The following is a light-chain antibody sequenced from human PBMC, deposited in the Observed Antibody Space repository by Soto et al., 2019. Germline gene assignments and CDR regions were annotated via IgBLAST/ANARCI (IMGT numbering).Light chain of an antibody. Sequence: EIVMTQSPATLSVSPGERATLSCRASQSVSNKLAWYQQKVGQAPRLLIFGASTRATGIPARFSGSGSGTEFTLTISSLQSEDFEVYYCQQDDKWPLTFGGGAKVEIK. CDR3: QQDDKWPLT. CDR2: GAS. J-gene: IGKJ4*01. V-gene: IGKV3-15*01. CDR1: QSVSNK.